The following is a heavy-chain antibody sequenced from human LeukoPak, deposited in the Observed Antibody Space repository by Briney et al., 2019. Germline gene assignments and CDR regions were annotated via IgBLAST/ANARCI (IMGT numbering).Heavy chain of an antibody. CDR2: VSAYNGHT. D-gene: IGHD1-26*01. Sequence: GASVKVSCKASGGTFSSYGISWVRQAPGQGLEWMGWVSAYNGHTNYAQKFQGRVTMTTDTSTSTASMELRSLRSDDTAVYYCARLIPQKWELPGKWFDPWGQGTLVTVSS. J-gene: IGHJ5*02. CDR3: ARLIPQKWELPGKWFDP. V-gene: IGHV1-18*01. CDR1: GGTFSSYG.